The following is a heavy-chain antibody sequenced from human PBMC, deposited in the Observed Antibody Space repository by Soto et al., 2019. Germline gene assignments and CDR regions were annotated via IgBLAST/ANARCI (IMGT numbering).Heavy chain of an antibody. Sequence: GGSLRFSCTTSGFTFGGYAMSWVRQAPGKGLEWVGFIRGKAYSGTTEYAASVRGRFTISREDSKSIAYLQMNSLESEDTAVYYCAKAAGIVPTDYWGQGTLVTVSS. CDR2: IRGKAYSGTT. CDR1: GFTFGGYA. J-gene: IGHJ4*02. D-gene: IGHD2-2*01. V-gene: IGHV3-49*04. CDR3: AKAAGIVPTDY.